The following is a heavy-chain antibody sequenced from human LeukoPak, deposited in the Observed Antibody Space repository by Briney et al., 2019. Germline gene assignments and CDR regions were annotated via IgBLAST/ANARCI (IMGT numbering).Heavy chain of an antibody. CDR1: GFTFSSYW. V-gene: IGHV3-74*01. D-gene: IGHD1-26*01. Sequence: GGSLRLSCAAPGFTFSSYWMHWVRQAPGKGLVWVSRINSDGSSTSYADSVKGRFTISRDNAKNTLFLQMNSLRAEDAAVYYCARASGARGYYYYGMDVWGQGTRVTVSS. CDR2: INSDGSST. J-gene: IGHJ6*02. CDR3: ARASGARGYYYYGMDV.